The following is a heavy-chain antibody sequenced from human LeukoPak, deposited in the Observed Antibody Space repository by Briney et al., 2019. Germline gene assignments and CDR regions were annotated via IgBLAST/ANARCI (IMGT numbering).Heavy chain of an antibody. CDR2: TASDDVNE. CDR3: AMDYYDVNGYSRGWDY. V-gene: IGHV3-30*01. Sequence: PGKSLRLSCAASGFTFSAYPLPWIRQGPGKGLEWVAVTASDDVNEDYAESVKGRFTVSRDISQKTVYLQMNGLRAEDTAVYYCAMDYYDVNGYSRGWDYWGRGTLVTVSS. CDR1: GFTFSAYP. J-gene: IGHJ4*02. D-gene: IGHD3-16*01.